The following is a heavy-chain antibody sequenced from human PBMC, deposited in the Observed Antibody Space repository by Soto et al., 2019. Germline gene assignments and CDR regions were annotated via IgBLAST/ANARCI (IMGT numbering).Heavy chain of an antibody. D-gene: IGHD1-26*01. Sequence: SETLSLTCAVYGGSFSGYYWSWIRQPPGKGLEWIGEINHSGSTNYNPSLKSRVTISVDTSKNQFSLKLSSVTAADKAVYYCARVWATISYYWFDPWGQGTLVTVSS. CDR2: INHSGST. V-gene: IGHV4-34*01. CDR3: ARVWATISYYWFDP. J-gene: IGHJ5*02. CDR1: GGSFSGYY.